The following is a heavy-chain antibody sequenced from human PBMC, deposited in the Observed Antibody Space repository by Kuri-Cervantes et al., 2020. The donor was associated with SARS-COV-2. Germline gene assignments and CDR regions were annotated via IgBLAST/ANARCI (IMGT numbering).Heavy chain of an antibody. V-gene: IGHV3-21*04. CDR3: AKDPNWDY. D-gene: IGHD1-1*01. CDR1: GFTFSSYA. CDR2: ISSSGSYI. Sequence: GESLKISCAASGFTFSSYAMHWVRQAPGKGLEWVSSISSSGSYIYYADSVKGRFTISRDNSKNALYLQMNSLRAEDTAVYYCAKDPNWDYWGQGTLVTVSS. J-gene: IGHJ4*02.